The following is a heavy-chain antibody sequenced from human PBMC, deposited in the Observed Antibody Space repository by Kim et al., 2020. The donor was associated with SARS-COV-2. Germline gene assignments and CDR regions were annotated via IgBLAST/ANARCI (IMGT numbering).Heavy chain of an antibody. J-gene: IGHJ6*02. CDR2: IYYSGST. Sequence: SETLSLTCTVSGGSISSYYWSWIRQPPGKGLEWIGYIYYSGSTNYNPSLKSRVTISVDTSKNQFSLKLSSVTAADTAVYYCARAGRNYGSGRGYYYYGMDVWGQGTTVTVSS. V-gene: IGHV4-59*01. CDR1: GGSISSYY. CDR3: ARAGRNYGSGRGYYYYGMDV. D-gene: IGHD3-10*01.